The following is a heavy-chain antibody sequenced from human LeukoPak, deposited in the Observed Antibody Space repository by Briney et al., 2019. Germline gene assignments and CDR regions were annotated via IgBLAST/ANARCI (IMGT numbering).Heavy chain of an antibody. V-gene: IGHV3-30*03. D-gene: IGHD6-13*01. CDR1: GFTFSSYG. CDR3: AGTDLIAAAGTL. J-gene: IGHJ4*02. Sequence: GRSLRLSCAASGFTFSSYGMHWVRQAPGKGLEWVAVISYDGSNKYYADSVKGRFTISRDNSKNTLYLQMNSLRAEDTAVYCCAGTDLIAAAGTLGGQGTLVTVSS. CDR2: ISYDGSNK.